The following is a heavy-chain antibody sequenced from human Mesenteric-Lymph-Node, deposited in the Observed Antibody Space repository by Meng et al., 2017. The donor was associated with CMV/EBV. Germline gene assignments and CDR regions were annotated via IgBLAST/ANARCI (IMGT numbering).Heavy chain of an antibody. CDR1: YTFTRYG. D-gene: IGHD3-3*01. CDR3: ARDNRVTIFGVVIHWFDP. J-gene: IGHJ5*02. Sequence: YTFTRYGISWVRQAPGQGLEWIGWISAYNGNTNYAQKLQGRVTMTTDTSTSTAYMELRSLRSDDTAVYYCARDNRVTIFGVVIHWFDPWGQGTLVTVSS. CDR2: ISAYNGNT. V-gene: IGHV1-18*01.